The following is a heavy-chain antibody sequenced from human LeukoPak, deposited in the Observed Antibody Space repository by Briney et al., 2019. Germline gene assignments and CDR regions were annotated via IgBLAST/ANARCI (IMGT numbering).Heavy chain of an antibody. V-gene: IGHV4-4*07. CDR3: ARGMAAAYDYNWFDS. CDR1: GGSISSYD. D-gene: IGHD5-12*01. J-gene: IGHJ5*01. CDR2: IYASGNT. Sequence: SETLSLTCTVSGGSISSYDWSWIRQPAGKGPEWIGRIYASGNTRYNPSLKSRLTMSVDTSENQFSLKLSSVTAADTAIYFCARGMAAAYDYNWFDSWGQGTLVTVSS.